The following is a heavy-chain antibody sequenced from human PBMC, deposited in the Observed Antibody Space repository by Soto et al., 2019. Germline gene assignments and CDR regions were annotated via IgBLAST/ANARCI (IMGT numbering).Heavy chain of an antibody. CDR3: AAESPLATAYYYYGMDV. Sequence: ASVKVSCKASGFTFTSSAVQWVRQARGQRLEWIGWIVVGSGSTNYAQKFQERVTITRDMSTSTAYMELSSLRSEDTAVYYCAAESPLATAYYYYGMDVWGQGTTVTVSS. J-gene: IGHJ6*02. CDR2: IVVGSGST. CDR1: GFTFTSSA. V-gene: IGHV1-58*01. D-gene: IGHD1-26*01.